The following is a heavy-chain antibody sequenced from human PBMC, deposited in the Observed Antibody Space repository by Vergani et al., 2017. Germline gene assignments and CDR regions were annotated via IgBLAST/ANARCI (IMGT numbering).Heavy chain of an antibody. Sequence: EVQLVESGGGLVQPGRSLRLSCAASGFTFDDYAMHWVRQAPGKGLEWVSGISWNSGSKGYADSVKGRFTISRDNAKNSLYLQMNSLRAEDTALYYCSKSDYYDSSGYYDYWGQGTLVTVSS. CDR1: GFTFDDYA. CDR3: SKSDYYDSSGYYDY. D-gene: IGHD3-22*01. J-gene: IGHJ4*02. CDR2: ISWNSGSK. V-gene: IGHV3-9*01.